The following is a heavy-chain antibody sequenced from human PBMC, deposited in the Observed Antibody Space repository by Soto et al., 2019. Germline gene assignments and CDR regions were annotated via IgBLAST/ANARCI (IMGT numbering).Heavy chain of an antibody. D-gene: IGHD3-9*01. Sequence: GGSLRLSCAASGFTFSSYWMHWVRQAPGKRLVWVSRINSDGSSTSYADSVKGRFTISRDNAKNTLYLQMNSLRAEDTAVFYCSRYLWYDDILTGRPNYYYYMDVWGKGTTVTVSS. CDR1: GFTFSSYW. CDR3: SRYLWYDDILTGRPNYYYYMDV. J-gene: IGHJ6*03. V-gene: IGHV3-74*01. CDR2: INSDGSST.